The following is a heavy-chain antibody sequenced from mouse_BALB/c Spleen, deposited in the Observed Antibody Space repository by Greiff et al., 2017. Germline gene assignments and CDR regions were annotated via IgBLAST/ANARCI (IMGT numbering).Heavy chain of an antibody. CDR2: ISYDGSN. CDR3: ARTGYVYYYAMDY. D-gene: IGHD1-2*01. Sequence: EVQLVESGPGLVKPSQSLSLTCSVTGYSITSGYYWNWIRQFPGNKLEWMGYISYDGSNNYNPSLKNRISITRDTSKNQFFLKLNSVTTEDTATYYCARTGYVYYYAMDYWGQGTSVTVSS. V-gene: IGHV3-6*02. J-gene: IGHJ4*01. CDR1: GYSITSGYY.